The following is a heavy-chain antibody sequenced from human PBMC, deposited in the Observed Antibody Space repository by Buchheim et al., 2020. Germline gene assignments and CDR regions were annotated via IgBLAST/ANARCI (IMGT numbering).Heavy chain of an antibody. Sequence: QVQLVESGGGVVQPGRSLRLSCAASGFTFSSYGMHWVRQAPGKGLEWVAVIWYDGSNKYYADSVKGRFTISRDNSKNTLYLQMNSLRAEDTAVYYCARDGRKLNGGNPYYYGMDVWGQGTT. CDR3: ARDGRKLNGGNPYYYGMDV. V-gene: IGHV3-33*01. CDR2: IWYDGSNK. CDR1: GFTFSSYG. J-gene: IGHJ6*02. D-gene: IGHD4-23*01.